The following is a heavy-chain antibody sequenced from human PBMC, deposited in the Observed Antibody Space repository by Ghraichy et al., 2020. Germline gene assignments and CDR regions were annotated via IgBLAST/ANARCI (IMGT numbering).Heavy chain of an antibody. CDR2: IWNDGSEE. D-gene: IGHD2-2*01. CDR1: GFTFSNDE. V-gene: IGHV3-33*01. CDR3: ARERSYTSTTCYGIDS. Sequence: GGSLRLSCAASGFTFSNDEMHWVRQAPGKGLEWVAVIWNDGSEEYYVDSVKGRFTISRDNSKDSLYLQMNSLRVEDTAIYYCARERSYTSTTCYGIDSWRQGTLLIISP. J-gene: IGHJ4*02.